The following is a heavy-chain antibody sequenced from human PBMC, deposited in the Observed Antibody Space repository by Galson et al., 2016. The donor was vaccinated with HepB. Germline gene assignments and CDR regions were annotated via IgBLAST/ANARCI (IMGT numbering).Heavy chain of an antibody. CDR1: GFTFSTYA. D-gene: IGHD3-3*01. J-gene: IGHJ4*02. CDR2: ISGRGDTT. V-gene: IGHV3-23*01. CDR3: AKGYGFWTAFDY. Sequence: SLRLSCAASGFTFSTYAMSWARQTPGKGLEWVSGISGRGDTTNYVDSVKGRFAISRDNSKNTLYLQMNSLRAEDTAVYYCAKGYGFWTAFDYWGQGTLVTVSS.